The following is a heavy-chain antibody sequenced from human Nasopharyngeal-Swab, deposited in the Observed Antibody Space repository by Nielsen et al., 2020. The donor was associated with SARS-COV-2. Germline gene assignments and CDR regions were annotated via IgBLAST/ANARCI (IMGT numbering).Heavy chain of an antibody. CDR2: VIPILATA. D-gene: IGHD3-22*01. J-gene: IGHJ4*02. Sequence: SVKVSCKASGGTFNNYGISWVRQAPGQGLEWVGRVIPILATANYAQKFQDRVTITADKATNTAYMELSSLRSEDTAIYYCATTYHFHSGGFSFQYWGQGTLVTVSS. V-gene: IGHV1-69*04. CDR3: ATTYHFHSGGFSFQY. CDR1: GGTFNNYG.